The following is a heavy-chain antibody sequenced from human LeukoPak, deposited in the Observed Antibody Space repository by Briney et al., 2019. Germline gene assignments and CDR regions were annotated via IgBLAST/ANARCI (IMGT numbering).Heavy chain of an antibody. J-gene: IGHJ4*03. CDR2: IDHRGDT. CDR3: ARGATISETGYFDF. V-gene: IGHV4-34*01. D-gene: IGHD5-24*01. Sequence: SETLSLTCAVYGVSFSRYYWSWIRQSPGKGLEWIAEIDHRGDTNYNPSVKSRVTISVDTSKNQFSLKVRSLSATDTAVYYCARGATISETGYFDFWGQGTLVTVSS. CDR1: GVSFSRYY.